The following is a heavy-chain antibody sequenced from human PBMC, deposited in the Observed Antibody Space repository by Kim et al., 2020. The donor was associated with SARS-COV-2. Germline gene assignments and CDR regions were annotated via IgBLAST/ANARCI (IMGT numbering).Heavy chain of an antibody. J-gene: IGHJ3*02. Sequence: KYSPRFQDRATITREPSASTAYMELSSLGSEDTAVYYCANNYGDYDAFDIWGQGTMVTVSS. CDR3: ANNYGDYDAFDI. D-gene: IGHD4-17*01. V-gene: IGHV1-3*01.